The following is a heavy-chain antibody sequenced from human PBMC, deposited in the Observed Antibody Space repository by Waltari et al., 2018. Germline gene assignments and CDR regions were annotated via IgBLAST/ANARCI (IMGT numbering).Heavy chain of an antibody. D-gene: IGHD3-10*01. CDR2: VYYSGTT. CDR3: ARVSNYYGSGSYYNPMDV. Sequence: QLQLQESGPGLVKPSETLSLTCAVSGDSISSRTYHWGWIRQPPGKGLEWIGTVYYSGTTYYKPSLRSRATISTDTSKNQFSLKLSSVTAADTAVYYCARVSNYYGSGSYYNPMDVWGQGTTVTGSS. J-gene: IGHJ6*02. V-gene: IGHV4-39*07. CDR1: GDSISSRTYH.